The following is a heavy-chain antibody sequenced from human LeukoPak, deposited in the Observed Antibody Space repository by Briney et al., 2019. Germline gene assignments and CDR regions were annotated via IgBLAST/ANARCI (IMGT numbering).Heavy chain of an antibody. Sequence: SQTLSLTCTVSGGSISSGGYSWSWIRQPPGKGLEWIGYIYHSGSTYYNPSLKSRVTISVDRSKNQFSLKLSSVTAADTAVYYCARTIWFGELYYFDYWGQGTLVTVSS. V-gene: IGHV4-30-2*01. D-gene: IGHD3-10*01. CDR1: GGSISSGGYS. CDR3: ARTIWFGELYYFDY. J-gene: IGHJ4*02. CDR2: IYHSGST.